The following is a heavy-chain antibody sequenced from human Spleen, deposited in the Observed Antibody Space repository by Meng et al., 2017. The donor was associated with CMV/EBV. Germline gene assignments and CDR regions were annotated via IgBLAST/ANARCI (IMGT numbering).Heavy chain of an antibody. V-gene: IGHV3-23*03. CDR2: IYSGGSST. D-gene: IGHD3-3*01. J-gene: IGHJ4*02. CDR3: AKGDTIFGFDY. CDR1: GFTFSSYA. Sequence: GGSLRLSCAASGFTFSSYAMSWVRQAPGKGLEWVSVIYSGGSSTYYADSVKGRFTISRDNSKNTLYLQMNSLRAEDTAVYYCAKGDTIFGFDYWGLGALVTVSS.